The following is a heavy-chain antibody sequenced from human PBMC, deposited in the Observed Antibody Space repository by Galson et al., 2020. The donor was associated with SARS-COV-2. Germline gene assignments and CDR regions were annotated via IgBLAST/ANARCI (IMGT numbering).Heavy chain of an antibody. CDR1: GGSISSYY. J-gene: IGHJ6*02. Sequence: SETLSLTCTVYGGSISSYYWSWIRQPPGKGLEWIGYIYYSGSTNYNPSLKSRVTISVDTSKNQFSLKLSSVTAADTAVYYCARFQVYGSGSYYRSYYYYYGMDVWGQGTTVTVCS. V-gene: IGHV4-59*01. CDR2: IYYSGST. D-gene: IGHD3-10*01. CDR3: ARFQVYGSGSYYRSYYYYYGMDV.